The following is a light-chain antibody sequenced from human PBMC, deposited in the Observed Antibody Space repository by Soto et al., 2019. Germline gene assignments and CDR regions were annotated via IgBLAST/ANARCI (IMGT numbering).Light chain of an antibody. J-gene: IGKJ1*01. V-gene: IGKV1-5*03. CDR3: QQYKSYSSWT. Sequence: DIQMTQSPSTLSASVGDRVTITCRASQSIGSWLAWFQQKPGKAPKVLIYKASRLESGVPSRFSGSGSGTEFTLTISSLQPDDFATYYCQQYKSYSSWTFGQGTKVDI. CDR1: QSIGSW. CDR2: KAS.